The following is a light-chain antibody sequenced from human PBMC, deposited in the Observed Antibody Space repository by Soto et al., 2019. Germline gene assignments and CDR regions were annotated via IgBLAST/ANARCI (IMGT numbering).Light chain of an antibody. CDR1: SSDFGGYNY. CDR3: SSYTSSSCV. V-gene: IGLV2-14*01. Sequence: QSALTQPASVSGSPGQSITISCTGTSSDFGGYNYVSWYQQHPGKAPKLMISDVSDRPSGVSNRFSVSKSGNTASLTISGLQAEDEADYYCSSYTSSSCVFGTGTKVTVL. J-gene: IGLJ1*01. CDR2: DVS.